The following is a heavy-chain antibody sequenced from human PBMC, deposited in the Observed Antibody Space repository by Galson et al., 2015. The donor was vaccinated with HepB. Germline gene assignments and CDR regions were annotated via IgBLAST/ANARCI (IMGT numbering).Heavy chain of an antibody. D-gene: IGHD3-3*01. CDR1: GFTFSSYG. Sequence: SLRLSCAASGFTFSSYGMHWVRQAPGKGLEWVAVISYDGSNKYYADSVKGRFTISRDNSKNTLYLQMNSLRAEDTAVYYCAKGNYDFWSGLGVWGGYYYMDVWGKGTTVTVSS. CDR2: ISYDGSNK. CDR3: AKGNYDFWSGLGVWGGYYYMDV. V-gene: IGHV3-30*18. J-gene: IGHJ6*03.